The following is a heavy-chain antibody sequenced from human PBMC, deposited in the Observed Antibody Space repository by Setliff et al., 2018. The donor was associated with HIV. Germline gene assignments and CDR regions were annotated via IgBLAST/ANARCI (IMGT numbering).Heavy chain of an antibody. V-gene: IGHV4-39*07. CDR2: INHSGIT. CDR3: ARASFYFESSRYYSTVSGFDY. CDR1: GGSISSSTYY. Sequence: ASETLSLTCTVSGGSISSSTYYWSWIRQPPGKGLEWIGEINHSGITNSSPALRSRVTISVDTSKRQLSLKLSSVTAADTAIYFCARASFYFESSRYYSTVSGFDYWGQGTLVTVSS. J-gene: IGHJ4*02. D-gene: IGHD3-22*01.